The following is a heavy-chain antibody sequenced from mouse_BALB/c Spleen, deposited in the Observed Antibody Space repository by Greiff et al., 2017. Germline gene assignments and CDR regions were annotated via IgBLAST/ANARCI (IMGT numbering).Heavy chain of an antibody. CDR3: AREGGNYVRWYFDV. CDR2: IWAGGST. CDR1: GFSLTSYG. Sequence: VQVVESGPGLVAPSQSLSITCTVSGFSLTSYGVHWVRQPPGKGLEWLGVIWAGGSTNYNSALMSRLSISKDNSKSQVFLKMNSLQTDDTARYYCAREGGNYVRWYFDVWGAGTTVTVSS. J-gene: IGHJ1*01. V-gene: IGHV2-9*02. D-gene: IGHD2-1*01.